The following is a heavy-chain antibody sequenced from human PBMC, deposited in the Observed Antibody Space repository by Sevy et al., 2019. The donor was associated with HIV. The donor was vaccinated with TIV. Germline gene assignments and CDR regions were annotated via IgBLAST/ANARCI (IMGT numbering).Heavy chain of an antibody. V-gene: IGHV3-23*01. CDR2: IMGSGNT. Sequence: GGSLRLSCAASGFTFSSYAMSWVRQAPGKGLEWVSAIMGSGNTYYADSVKGRFTISSDNPKNTLFLQMNSQRAEDTAVYNCAKDRSHIIMIRGVVIFDYWGQGTLVTVSS. J-gene: IGHJ4*02. CDR3: AKDRSHIIMIRGVVIFDY. CDR1: GFTFSSYA. D-gene: IGHD3-10*01.